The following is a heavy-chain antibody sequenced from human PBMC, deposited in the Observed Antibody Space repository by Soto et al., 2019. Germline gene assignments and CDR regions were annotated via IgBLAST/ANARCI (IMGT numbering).Heavy chain of an antibody. Sequence: SETLSLTCTVSGGSISSSSYYWGWIRQPPGKGLEWIGSIYYSGSTYYNPSLKSRVTISVDTSKNQFSLKLSSVTAADTAVYYCARRFNIKAMALFDYWGQGTLVTVS. J-gene: IGHJ4*02. CDR1: GGSISSSSYY. CDR2: IYYSGST. CDR3: ARRFNIKAMALFDY. V-gene: IGHV4-39*01. D-gene: IGHD5-18*01.